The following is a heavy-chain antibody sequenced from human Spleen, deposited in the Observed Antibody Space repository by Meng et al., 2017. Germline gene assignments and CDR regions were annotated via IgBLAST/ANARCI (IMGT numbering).Heavy chain of an antibody. J-gene: IGHJ4*02. Sequence: QVQLQESGPGLVKPSQTLSLTCTVSGGSISSGDYYWSWIRQHPGKGLEWIGYIYYSGSTYYNPSLKSLVTISVDTSKNQFSLKLSSVTAADTAVYYCARGNCSGGSCYDYFDYWGQGTLVTASS. V-gene: IGHV4-31*01. D-gene: IGHD2-15*01. CDR3: ARGNCSGGSCYDYFDY. CDR2: IYYSGST. CDR1: GGSISSGDYY.